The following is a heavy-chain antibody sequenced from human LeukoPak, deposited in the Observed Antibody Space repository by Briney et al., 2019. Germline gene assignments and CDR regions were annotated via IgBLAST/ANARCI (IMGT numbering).Heavy chain of an antibody. J-gene: IGHJ4*02. V-gene: IGHV4-34*01. D-gene: IGHD5-18*01. CDR2: INHSGST. CDR1: GGSFSGYY. Sequence: SETLSLTCAVYGGSFSGYYWSWIRQPPGKGLEWIGEINHSGSTNYNPSLKSRVTISVDTSKIQFSLKLSSVTAADTAVYYCARGGWGYSYGRSWEYYFDYWGQGTLVTVSS. CDR3: ARGGWGYSYGRSWEYYFDY.